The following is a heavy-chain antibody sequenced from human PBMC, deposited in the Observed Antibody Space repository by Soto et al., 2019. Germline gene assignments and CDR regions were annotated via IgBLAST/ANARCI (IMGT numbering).Heavy chain of an antibody. CDR1: GGTFSIYS. V-gene: IGHV1-69*13. Sequence: SVKVSCKASGGTFSIYSISWVRQAPGQGLEWMGGIIPIFGTANYAQKFQGRVTITADESTSTAYMELSSLRSEDTAVYYCARVVPAAPNWFDPWGQGTLVTVSS. D-gene: IGHD2-2*01. J-gene: IGHJ5*02. CDR3: ARVVPAAPNWFDP. CDR2: IIPIFGTA.